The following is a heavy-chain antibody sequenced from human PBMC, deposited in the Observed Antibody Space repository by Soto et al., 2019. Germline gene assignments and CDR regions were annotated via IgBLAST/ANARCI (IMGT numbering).Heavy chain of an antibody. CDR1: GYTFTSYY. V-gene: IGHV1-46*01. D-gene: IGHD6-13*01. Sequence: ASVKVSCKASGYTFTSYYMHWVRQAPGQGLEWMGIINPSGGSTSYAQKFQGRVTMSRDTSTSTVYMELSSLRSEDTTVYYCARDRQKNSSYYYYGMDVWAQGTTVTVSS. CDR3: ARDRQKNSSYYYYGMDV. CDR2: INPSGGST. J-gene: IGHJ6*02.